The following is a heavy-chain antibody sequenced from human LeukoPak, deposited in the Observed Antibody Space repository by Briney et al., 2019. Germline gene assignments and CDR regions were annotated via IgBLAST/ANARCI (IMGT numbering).Heavy chain of an antibody. Sequence: GGSLRLSCAASGFTFSSYSMNWVRQAPGKGLEWVSSISSSSSYIYYADSVKGRFTISRDNAKNSLYLQMNSLRAEDTAVYYCAKDDVGPPTYYYDSSGYYSLGYWGQGTLVTVSS. CDR1: GFTFSSYS. D-gene: IGHD3-22*01. CDR2: ISSSSSYI. V-gene: IGHV3-21*01. J-gene: IGHJ4*02. CDR3: AKDDVGPPTYYYDSSGYYSLGY.